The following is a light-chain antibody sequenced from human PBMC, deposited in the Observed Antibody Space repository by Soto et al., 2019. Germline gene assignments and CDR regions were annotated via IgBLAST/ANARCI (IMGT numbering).Light chain of an antibody. J-gene: IGKJ5*01. Sequence: IVLTQSPATLSLSPGERATLSCRASESVRHYVAWYKQKPAQAPTLLIYDASNRAAGIPARFGSSGCGADYPLTISSLAAEYFAVYYCQQYKNWPLFGQGTRLEIK. CDR1: ESVRHY. V-gene: IGKV3-11*01. CDR3: QQYKNWPL. CDR2: DAS.